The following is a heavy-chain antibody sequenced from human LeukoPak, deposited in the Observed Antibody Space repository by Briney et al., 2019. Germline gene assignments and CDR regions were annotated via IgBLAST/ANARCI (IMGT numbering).Heavy chain of an antibody. CDR1: GDTFTSYA. Sequence: ASVKVSCKASGDTFTSYAMHWVRQAPGQRLEWMGWINAGNGNTKYSQKFQGRVTITRDTSASTAYMELSSLRSEDTAVYYCARELLWFGELLYVGMDVWGQGTTVTVSS. D-gene: IGHD3-10*01. CDR2: INAGNGNT. V-gene: IGHV1-3*01. J-gene: IGHJ6*02. CDR3: ARELLWFGELLYVGMDV.